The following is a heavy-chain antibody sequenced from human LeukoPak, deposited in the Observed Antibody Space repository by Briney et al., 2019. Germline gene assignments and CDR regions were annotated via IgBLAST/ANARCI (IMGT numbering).Heavy chain of an antibody. CDR1: GYSFTNYR. V-gene: IGHV5-51*01. Sequence: GESLKISCKASGYSFTNYRIGWVRQMPGKGLEWMGIIYPGDSDTRYSPSFQGQVTISADKSISTAYLQRSSLQASDTAMYYCATHAGSSSKYFQDWGQGTLVTVSS. CDR2: IYPGDSDT. J-gene: IGHJ1*01. D-gene: IGHD3-10*01. CDR3: ATHAGSSSKYFQD.